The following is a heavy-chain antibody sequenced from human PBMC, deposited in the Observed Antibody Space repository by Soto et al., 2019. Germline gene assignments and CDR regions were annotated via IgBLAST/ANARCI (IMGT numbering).Heavy chain of an antibody. Sequence: SETLSLTCTVSGGSISSGDYYWSWIRQPPGKGLEWIGYIYYSGSTYYNPSLKSRVTISVDTSKNQFSLKLSSVTAADTAVYYCARRGSYSAFDIWGQGTMVTVSS. CDR2: IYYSGST. CDR1: GGSISSGDYY. D-gene: IGHD1-26*01. V-gene: IGHV4-30-4*01. CDR3: ARRGSYSAFDI. J-gene: IGHJ3*02.